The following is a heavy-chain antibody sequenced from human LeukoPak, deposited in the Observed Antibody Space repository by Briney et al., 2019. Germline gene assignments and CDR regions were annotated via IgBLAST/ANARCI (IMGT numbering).Heavy chain of an antibody. CDR3: ARELLGYYYDSSGYPLFDY. CDR1: GGSISTSNYY. CDR2: IFYSGST. J-gene: IGHJ4*02. Sequence: SETLSLTCTASGGSISTSNYYWGWIRQPPGKGLEWIGNIFYSGSTYYSPSLKSRVTISVDTSKNQFSLKLSSVTAADTAVYYCARELLGYYYDSSGYPLFDYWGQGTLVTVSS. V-gene: IGHV4-39*02. D-gene: IGHD3-22*01.